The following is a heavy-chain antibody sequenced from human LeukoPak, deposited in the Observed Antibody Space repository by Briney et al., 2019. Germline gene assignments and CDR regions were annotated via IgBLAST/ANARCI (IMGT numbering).Heavy chain of an antibody. CDR3: TTGHGSGSYYYYYYYMDV. V-gene: IGHV3-15*01. Sequence: GGSLRLSCAASGFTFSNAWMSWVRQAPGKGLELVGRIKSKTDGGTTDYAAPVKGRFTISRDDSKNTLYLQMTSLKTEDTAVYYCTTGHGSGSYYYYYYYMDVWGKGTTVTVSS. D-gene: IGHD3-10*01. CDR2: IKSKTDGGTT. CDR1: GFTFSNAW. J-gene: IGHJ6*03.